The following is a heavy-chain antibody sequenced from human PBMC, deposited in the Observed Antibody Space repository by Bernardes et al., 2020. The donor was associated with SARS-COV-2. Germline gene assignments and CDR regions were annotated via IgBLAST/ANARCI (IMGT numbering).Heavy chain of an antibody. D-gene: IGHD3-22*01. CDR3: ARAAYDAGGYYGLDY. Sequence: SETLSLTCAVYGGSFSVYYWTWIRQPPGKGLEWIGEINHSGSTNYNPSLESRVTISVNTSKNQFSLELRSVTAADTAVYYCARAAYDAGGYYGLDYWGQGTLVTVSP. CDR1: GGSFSVYY. CDR2: INHSGST. V-gene: IGHV4-34*01. J-gene: IGHJ4*02.